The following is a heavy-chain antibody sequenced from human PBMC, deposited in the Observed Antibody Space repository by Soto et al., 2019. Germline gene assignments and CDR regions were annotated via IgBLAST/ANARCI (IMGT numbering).Heavy chain of an antibody. V-gene: IGHV3-30-3*01. J-gene: IGHJ6*02. CDR3: XXXXXXXXXXXGMDV. Sequence: QVQLVESGGGVVQPGRSLRLSCAASGFTFTSYAMHWVRXXXXXXXXXVAVISNDGSNYYYADSVRGRFTISRDNTKXXXXXXXXXXXXXXXXXXXXXXXXXXXXXXXGMDVWGQGTTVTVSS. CDR2: ISNDGSNY. CDR1: GFTFTSYA.